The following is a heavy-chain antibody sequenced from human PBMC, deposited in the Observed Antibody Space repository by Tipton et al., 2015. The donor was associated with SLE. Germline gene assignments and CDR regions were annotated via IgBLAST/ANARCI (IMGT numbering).Heavy chain of an antibody. D-gene: IGHD2-2*01. CDR2: INSDGSTT. CDR1: GFTFSSYW. Sequence: GSLRLSCAASGFTFSSYWMHWVRQAPGKGLVWVSHINSDGSTTSYADSVKDRFTISRDNAKNTLYLQMNSLRAEDTAVYFCAREVVVPAAIRDSYIMAVWGQGTTVTVSS. CDR3: AREVVVPAAIRDSYIMAV. J-gene: IGHJ6*02. V-gene: IGHV3-74*01.